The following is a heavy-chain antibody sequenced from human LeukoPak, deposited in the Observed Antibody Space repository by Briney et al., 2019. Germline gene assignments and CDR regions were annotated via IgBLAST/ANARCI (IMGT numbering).Heavy chain of an antibody. D-gene: IGHD3-16*02. Sequence: PGGSLRLSCAASGFTFSSYAMHWLRQAPGKGLEWVAVISYDGSNKYYADSVKGRFTISRDNSKNTLYLQMNSLRAEDTAVYYCARDRHVWGSYRYCDFDYWGQGTLVTVSS. J-gene: IGHJ4*02. CDR1: GFTFSSYA. CDR2: ISYDGSNK. V-gene: IGHV3-30-3*01. CDR3: ARDRHVWGSYRYCDFDY.